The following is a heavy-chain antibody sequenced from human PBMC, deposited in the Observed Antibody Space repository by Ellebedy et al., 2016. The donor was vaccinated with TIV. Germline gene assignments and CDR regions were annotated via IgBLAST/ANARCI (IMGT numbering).Heavy chain of an antibody. J-gene: IGHJ3*02. Sequence: AASVKVSCKASGGTFSSYAISWVRQAPGQGLEWMGRIIPILGIANYAQKFQGRVTITADKSTSTAYMELSSLRSEDTAVYYCATVGYGDYSDAFDIWGQGTMVTVSS. CDR3: ATVGYGDYSDAFDI. CDR2: IIPILGIA. D-gene: IGHD4-17*01. V-gene: IGHV1-69*04. CDR1: GGTFSSYA.